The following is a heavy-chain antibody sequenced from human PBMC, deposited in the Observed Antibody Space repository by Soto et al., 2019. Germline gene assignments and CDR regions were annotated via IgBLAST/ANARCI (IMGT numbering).Heavy chain of an antibody. D-gene: IGHD6-19*01. CDR1: GYSFDIDG. J-gene: IGHJ4*02. CDR3: ARDAATVASYYFDL. Sequence: ASVKVSCKASGYSFDIDGMTWVRQAPGQGLEWMGWIGTYNGNSDYARKSQGRVTMTRDTSTTTAYMELRSLRSDDTAVYYCARDAATVASYYFDLWGQGTLVTVS. CDR2: IGTYNGNS. V-gene: IGHV1-18*01.